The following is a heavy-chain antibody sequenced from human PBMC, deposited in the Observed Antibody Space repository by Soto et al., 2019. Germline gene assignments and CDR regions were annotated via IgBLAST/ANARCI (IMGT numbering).Heavy chain of an antibody. J-gene: IGHJ4*02. CDR1: GGSISSGGYS. V-gene: IGHV4-30-2*01. CDR2: IYHSGST. Sequence: PSETLSLTCAVSGGSISSGGYSWSWIRQPPGKGLECIGYIYHSGSTYYNPSLKSRVTISVDRSKNQFSLKLSSVTAADTAVYYCARGPPLGFWGQGTLGTVSS. D-gene: IGHD2-2*03. CDR3: ARGPPLGF.